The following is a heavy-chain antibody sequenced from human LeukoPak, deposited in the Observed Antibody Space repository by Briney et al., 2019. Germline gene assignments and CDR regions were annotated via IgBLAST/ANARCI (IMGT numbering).Heavy chain of an antibody. CDR1: GYTFTSYD. CDR3: AGGLGTPYYYYMDV. Sequence: ASVKVSCKASGYTFTSYDINWVRQATGQGLEWMGWMNPNSGNTGYAQKFQGGVTMTRNTSISTAYMELSSLRSEDTAVYYCAGGLGTPYYYYMDVWGKGTTVTVSS. V-gene: IGHV1-8*01. CDR2: MNPNSGNT. D-gene: IGHD3-16*01. J-gene: IGHJ6*03.